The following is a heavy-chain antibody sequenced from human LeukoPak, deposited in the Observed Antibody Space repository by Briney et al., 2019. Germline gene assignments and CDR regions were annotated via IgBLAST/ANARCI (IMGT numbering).Heavy chain of an antibody. Sequence: PSETLSLTCTVSGGSFSSYYWSWIRQHPGKGLEWIGYIYYSGSTYYNPSLKSRVTISVDTSKNQFSLKLSSVTAADTAVYYCARGGIAAAGTGWFDPWGQGTLVTVSS. CDR2: IYYSGST. D-gene: IGHD6-13*01. CDR1: GGSFSSYY. J-gene: IGHJ5*02. V-gene: IGHV4-59*06. CDR3: ARGGIAAAGTGWFDP.